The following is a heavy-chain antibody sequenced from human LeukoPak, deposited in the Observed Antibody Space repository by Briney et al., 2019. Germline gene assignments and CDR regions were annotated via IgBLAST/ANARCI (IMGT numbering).Heavy chain of an antibody. V-gene: IGHV3-30*02. CDR1: GFTFSSYA. CDR3: AKDSHSEWLAHY. CDR2: IRYDGSNK. J-gene: IGHJ4*02. D-gene: IGHD6-19*01. Sequence: GGSLRLSCAASGFTFSSYAMHWVRQAPGKGLEWVALIRYDGSNKYYADSVKGRFTISRDNSKNTLYLQMNSLRAEDTAVYYCAKDSHSEWLAHYWGQGTLVTVSS.